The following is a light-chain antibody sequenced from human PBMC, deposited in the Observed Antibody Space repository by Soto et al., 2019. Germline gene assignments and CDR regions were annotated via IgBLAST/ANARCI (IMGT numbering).Light chain of an antibody. V-gene: IGKV1-6*01. Sequence: AIQMTQSPSSLSASVGDRVTITCRASQDIRNDLGWYQQKPGKAPKVLIYDTYTLQSGVPSRFSGSRSGTDFTLTISSLQPEDVATYYCQKYNSAPLTFGGGTKVDIK. CDR3: QKYNSAPLT. CDR2: DTY. CDR1: QDIRND. J-gene: IGKJ4*01.